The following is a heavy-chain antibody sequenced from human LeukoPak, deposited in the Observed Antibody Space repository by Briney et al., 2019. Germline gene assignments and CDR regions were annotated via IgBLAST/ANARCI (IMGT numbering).Heavy chain of an antibody. J-gene: IGHJ4*02. CDR1: GFTFSSYG. CDR3: AKDSYEYCSGGSCYSPNYFDY. D-gene: IGHD2-15*01. CDR2: IRYDGSNK. V-gene: IGHV3-30*02. Sequence: PGGSLRLSCAASGFTFSSYGMRWVRQAPGKGLEWVAFIRYDGSNKYYADSVKGRFTISRDNSKNTLYLQMNSLRAEDTAVYYCAKDSYEYCSGGSCYSPNYFDYWGQGTLVTVSS.